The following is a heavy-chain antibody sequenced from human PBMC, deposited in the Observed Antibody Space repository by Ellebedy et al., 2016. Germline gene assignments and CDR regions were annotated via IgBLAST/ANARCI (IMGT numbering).Heavy chain of an antibody. CDR1: GGSISSGGYY. CDR2: ISYSGST. J-gene: IGHJ3*02. Sequence: SETLSLXCTVSGGSISSGGYYWSWIRQHPGKGLEWMGYISYSGSTSYNPSLKSRVTISVDTSKNQFSLKLTSVPVADTAVYYCARAALLAGTGSDVFDSWGQGTMVTVSS. CDR3: ARAALLAGTGSDVFDS. D-gene: IGHD6-13*01. V-gene: IGHV4-31*03.